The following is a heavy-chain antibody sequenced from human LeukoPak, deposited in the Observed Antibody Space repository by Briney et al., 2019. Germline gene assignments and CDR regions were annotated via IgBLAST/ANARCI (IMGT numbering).Heavy chain of an antibody. CDR2: IYYSGST. D-gene: IGHD3-3*01. V-gene: IGHV4-39*01. CDR1: GGSISSSSYY. J-gene: IGHJ5*02. CDR3: ARHRNVLRFLEWSSAWFDP. Sequence: SETLSLTCTVSGGSISSSSYYWGWIRQPPGKGLEWIVSIYYSGSTYYNPSLKSRVTISVDTSKNQFSLKLSSVTAADTAVYYYARHRNVLRFLEWSSAWFDPWGQGTLVTVSS.